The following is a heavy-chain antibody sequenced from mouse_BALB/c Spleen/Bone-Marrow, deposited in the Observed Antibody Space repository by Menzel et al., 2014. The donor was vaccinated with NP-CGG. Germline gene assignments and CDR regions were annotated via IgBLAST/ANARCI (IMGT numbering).Heavy chain of an antibody. J-gene: IGHJ3*01. CDR2: INPDSSTV. CDR3: ARLGYYGSYAY. V-gene: IGHV4-1*02. Sequence: EVQLQESGGGLGQPGGSLKLSCAASGFDFSRYWMSWVRQAPGKGLEWIGEINPDSSTVNYTPSLKDKFVISRDNAKNTLYLQMSKVRSEDTALYYCARLGYYGSYAYWGQGTLVTVSA. CDR1: GFDFSRYW. D-gene: IGHD1-1*01.